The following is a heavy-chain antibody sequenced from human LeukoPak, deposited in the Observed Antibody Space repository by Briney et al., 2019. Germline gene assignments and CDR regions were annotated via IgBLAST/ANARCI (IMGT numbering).Heavy chain of an antibody. CDR3: GSGPVGTTVP. CDR2: ISGSGSHA. V-gene: IGHV3-23*01. CDR1: GFSFGSYA. Sequence: GGSLRLSCAASGFSFGSYAMGWTNQAPGQGLEWVSAISGSGSHANYAESVKGRFTISRDNSKNTLYLQMHSLIAADTAVYYCGSGPVGTTVPWGQGTLVTVSS. J-gene: IGHJ5*02. D-gene: IGHD1-1*01.